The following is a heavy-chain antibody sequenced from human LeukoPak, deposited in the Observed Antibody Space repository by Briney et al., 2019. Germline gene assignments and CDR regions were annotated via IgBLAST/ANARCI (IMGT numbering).Heavy chain of an antibody. CDR2: IIPIFGTA. CDR3: ASLSSSGSHSFDI. D-gene: IGHD3-22*01. V-gene: IGHV1-69*05. CDR1: GGTFSSYA. Sequence: ASVKVSCKASGGTFSSYAISWVRQAPGQGLEWMGGIIPIFGTANYAQKFQGRVTITTDESTSTAYMELSSLRSEDTAVHYCASLSSSGSHSFDIWGQGTMVTVSS. J-gene: IGHJ3*02.